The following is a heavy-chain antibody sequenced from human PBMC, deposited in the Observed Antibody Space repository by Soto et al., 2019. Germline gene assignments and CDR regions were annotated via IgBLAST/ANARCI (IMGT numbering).Heavy chain of an antibody. D-gene: IGHD4-17*01. V-gene: IGHV3-33*01. Sequence: QVQLVESGGGVVQPGRSLRLSCAASGFTFSSYGMHWVRQAPGKGLEWVAVIWYDGGNKYYADSVKGRFTISRDNSKNTLYLQKNSLRAEDTAVYYCARDNDYGDYVLGFDYWGQGTLVTVSS. CDR2: IWYDGGNK. CDR1: GFTFSSYG. CDR3: ARDNDYGDYVLGFDY. J-gene: IGHJ4*02.